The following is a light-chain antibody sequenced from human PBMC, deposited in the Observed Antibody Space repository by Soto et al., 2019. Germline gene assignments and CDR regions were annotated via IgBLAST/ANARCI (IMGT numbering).Light chain of an antibody. CDR3: SSYSTSRPVV. J-gene: IGLJ1*01. CDR2: EVS. Sequence: QSLLTQPASVFGSPGQSITISCTGTSSDVGGYNFVSWYQQHPGKAPKLMIYEVSNRPSGVSNRFSGSKSGNTASLTISGLQPEDEADYYCSSYSTSRPVVVGPGTKVTVL. CDR1: SSDVGGYNF. V-gene: IGLV2-14*03.